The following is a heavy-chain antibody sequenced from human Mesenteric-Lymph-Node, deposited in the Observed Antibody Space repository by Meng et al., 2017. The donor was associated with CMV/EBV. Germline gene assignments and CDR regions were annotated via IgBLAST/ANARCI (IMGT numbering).Heavy chain of an antibody. CDR3: ARGSSYDILTGYFDY. J-gene: IGHJ4*02. CDR1: GGSFSGYY. V-gene: IGHV4-34*01. CDR2: INHSGST. D-gene: IGHD3-9*01. Sequence: QGRLRQWGAVLLNSWETLSVTCAVYGGSFSGYYWNWIRQSPEKGLEWIGEINHSGSTTYNPSFTSRIIISVDTSTNQISLNMSSVTAADTAVYYCARGSSYDILTGYFDYWGQGALVTVSS.